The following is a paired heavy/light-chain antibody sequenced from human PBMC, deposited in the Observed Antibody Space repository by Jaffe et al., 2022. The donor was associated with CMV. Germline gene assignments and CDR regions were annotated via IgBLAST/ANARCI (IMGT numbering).Light chain of an antibody. V-gene: IGKV3-11*01. J-gene: IGKJ5*01. Sequence: EIVLTQSPATLSLSPGERATLSCRASQSISSYLAWYQQKPGQAPRLLIYDASNRATGIPARFSGSGSGTDFTLTISSLEPEDFAVYYCQQRSNWPPTFGQGTRLEIK. CDR1: QSISSY. CDR2: DAS. CDR3: QQRSNWPPT.
Heavy chain of an antibody. CDR1: GFTFSNYG. CDR2: IGGSGGST. D-gene: IGHD5-12*01. CDR3: AKGTRRDGYNGGIDY. Sequence: EVQLVESGGGLVQPGGSLRLSCAASGFTFSNYGMSWVRQAPGKGLVWVSAIGGSGGSTYYADSVKGRFTISRDNSKNTLYLQMNSLRAEDTAVYYCAKGTRRDGYNGGIDYWGQGTLVTVSS. V-gene: IGHV3-23*04. J-gene: IGHJ4*02.